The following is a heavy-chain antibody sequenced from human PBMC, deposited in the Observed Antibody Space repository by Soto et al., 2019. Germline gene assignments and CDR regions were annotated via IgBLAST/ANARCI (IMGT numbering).Heavy chain of an antibody. CDR3: TSYTDTSGYYYYYGMDV. V-gene: IGHV3-73*01. D-gene: IGHD3-22*01. Sequence: EVQLVESGGGLVQPGGSLKLSCAASGFTFSGSAMHWVRQASGKGLEWVGRIRSKANSYATAYAASVKGRFTISRDDSKNTAYRQMNSLKTEDTAVYYCTSYTDTSGYYYYYGMDVWGQGTTVTVSS. J-gene: IGHJ6*02. CDR2: IRSKANSYAT. CDR1: GFTFSGSA.